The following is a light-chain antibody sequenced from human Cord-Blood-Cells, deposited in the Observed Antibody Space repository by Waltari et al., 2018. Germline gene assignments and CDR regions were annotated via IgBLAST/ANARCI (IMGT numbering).Light chain of an antibody. J-gene: IGKJ2*03. V-gene: IGKV1-39*01. CDR2: AAS. Sequence: DIQMTQSPSSLSASVGDRVTITCRASQSISSYLNWYQQKPGKAPKLLIYAASSLQSGVPSRFSGSGSGTDFTLTISSLQPEDFATYYCQQSYSTPPYSFGHGTKLETK. CDR1: QSISSY. CDR3: QQSYSTPPYS.